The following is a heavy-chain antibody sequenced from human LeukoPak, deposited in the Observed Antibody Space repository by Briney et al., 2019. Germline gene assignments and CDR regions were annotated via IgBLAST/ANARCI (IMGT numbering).Heavy chain of an antibody. V-gene: IGHV4-31*03. CDR2: IYYSGST. D-gene: IGHD1-26*01. Sequence: SQTLSLTCTVSGGSISSGGYYWSWIRQHPGKGLEWIGYIYYSGSTHYNPSLKSRVTISVDTSKNQFSLKLSSVTAADTAVYYCAREVRGELLLDYWGQGTLVIVSS. J-gene: IGHJ4*02. CDR1: GGSISSGGYY. CDR3: AREVRGELLLDY.